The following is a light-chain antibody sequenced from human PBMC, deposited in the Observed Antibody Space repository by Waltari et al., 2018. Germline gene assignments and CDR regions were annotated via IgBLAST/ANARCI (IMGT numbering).Light chain of an antibody. CDR3: QQYNTFPGT. V-gene: IGKV1-5*03. Sequence: DIQMTQSPSTLSASVGDRVTITCRASQTISSWLAWYPQKPGKAPNLLIYKASALESGVPSGFSGSGSATDFTLTISSLQPDGFATYYCQQYNTFPGTFGQGTKVEIK. CDR1: QTISSW. CDR2: KAS. J-gene: IGKJ1*01.